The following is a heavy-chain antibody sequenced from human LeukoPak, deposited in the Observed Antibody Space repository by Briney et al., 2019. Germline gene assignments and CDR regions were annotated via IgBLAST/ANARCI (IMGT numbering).Heavy chain of an antibody. Sequence: GASVKVSCKASGYTFTGYYMHWVRQAPGQGLEWMGWINPNSGGTNYAQKFQGRVTMTRDTSISTAYMELSRLRSDDTAVYYCATLPERSSTSLYYYYGMDVWGQGTTVTVSS. J-gene: IGHJ6*02. CDR1: GYTFTGYY. CDR2: INPNSGGT. V-gene: IGHV1-2*02. CDR3: ATLPERSSTSLYYYYGMDV. D-gene: IGHD2-2*01.